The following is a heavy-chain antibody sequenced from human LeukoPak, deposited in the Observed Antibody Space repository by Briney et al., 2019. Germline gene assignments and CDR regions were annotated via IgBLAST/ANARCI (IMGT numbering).Heavy chain of an antibody. D-gene: IGHD3-3*01. CDR2: INTNTGNP. V-gene: IGHV7-4-1*02. CDR1: GYSFTYYG. Sequence: GASVKVSCKASGYSFTYYGMNWVRQAPGQGLEWMGWINTNTGNPTYAQGFTGRFVFSLDTSVSTAYLQIRSLQAGDSAVYYCARIIRGGGDFWGGSHHYYYYMDVWGKGTTVSVSS. J-gene: IGHJ6*03. CDR3: ARIIRGGGDFWGGSHHYYYYMDV.